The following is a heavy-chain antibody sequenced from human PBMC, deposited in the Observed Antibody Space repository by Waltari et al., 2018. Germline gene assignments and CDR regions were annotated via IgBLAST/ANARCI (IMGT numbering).Heavy chain of an antibody. D-gene: IGHD2-8*01. CDR2: IYSGGST. CDR1: GLPVSSNY. V-gene: IGHV3-53*04. Sequence: EVQLVESGGGLVQPGGSLRLSCAASGLPVSSNYKSWVRQAQGKGLELVSVIYSGGSTYYADSVKGRFTISRHNSKNTLYLKMNSLRAEDTAVYYCAREKWAFDIWGQGTMVTVSS. J-gene: IGHJ3*02. CDR3: AREKWAFDI.